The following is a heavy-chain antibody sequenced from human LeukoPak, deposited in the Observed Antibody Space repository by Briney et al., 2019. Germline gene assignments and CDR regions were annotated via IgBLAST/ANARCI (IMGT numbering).Heavy chain of an antibody. CDR3: AKEIDFWSGYIDY. Sequence: GGSLRLSCAASGFTFSNNWMSWVRQAPGKGRNCWANIKKDGSEKYYINSVKGRFTISRDNSKNTLYLQMNSLRAEDTAVYYCAKEIDFWSGYIDYWGQGTLVTVSS. CDR1: GFTFSNNW. CDR2: IKKDGSEK. J-gene: IGHJ4*02. D-gene: IGHD3-3*01. V-gene: IGHV3-7*01.